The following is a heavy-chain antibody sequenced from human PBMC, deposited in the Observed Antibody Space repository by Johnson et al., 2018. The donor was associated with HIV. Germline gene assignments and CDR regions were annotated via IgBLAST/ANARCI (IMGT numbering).Heavy chain of an antibody. J-gene: IGHJ3*02. V-gene: IGHV3-74*01. Sequence: VQLVESGGGVVRPGGSLRLSCAASGFIFSDHWMHWFRQVPGKGLAWVSRIDSVGRGTSYADSVKGRFTISRDNSKNTLYLQMNSLRTEDTAVYYCARDGTTGPSGDAFDIWGQGTMVTVSS. CDR2: IDSVGRGT. CDR1: GFIFSDHW. D-gene: IGHD4-17*01. CDR3: ARDGTTGPSGDAFDI.